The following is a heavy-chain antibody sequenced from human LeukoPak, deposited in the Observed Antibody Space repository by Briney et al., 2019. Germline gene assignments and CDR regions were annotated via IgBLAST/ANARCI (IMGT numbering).Heavy chain of an antibody. CDR1: GGSISSYY. CDR3: ARVLSSGYYGYFDY. J-gene: IGHJ4*02. Sequence: TSETLSLTCTVSGGSISSYYWSWIRQPPGKGLEWIGYIYYSGSTNYNPSLKSRATISVDTSKNQFSLKLSSVTAADTAVYYCARVLSSGYYGYFDYWGQGTLVTVSS. D-gene: IGHD3-3*01. V-gene: IGHV4-59*01. CDR2: IYYSGST.